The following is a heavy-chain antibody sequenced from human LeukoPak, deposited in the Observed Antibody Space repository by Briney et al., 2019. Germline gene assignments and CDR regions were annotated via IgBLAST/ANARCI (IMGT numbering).Heavy chain of an antibody. CDR1: GYTFTSYG. Sequence: GASVKVSCKASGYTFTSYGMSWVRQAPGQGLEWMGWISAYNGNTNYAQKLQGRVTMTTDTSTSTAYMELRSLRSDDTAVYYCARGWTSNCSGGSCYSDYYYYYGMDVWGQGTTVTVSS. V-gene: IGHV1-18*01. CDR2: ISAYNGNT. D-gene: IGHD2-15*01. J-gene: IGHJ6*02. CDR3: ARGWTSNCSGGSCYSDYYYYYGMDV.